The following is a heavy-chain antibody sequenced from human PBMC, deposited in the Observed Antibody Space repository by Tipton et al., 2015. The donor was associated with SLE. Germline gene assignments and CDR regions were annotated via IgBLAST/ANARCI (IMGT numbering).Heavy chain of an antibody. D-gene: IGHD6-6*01. Sequence: TLSLTCAVSGGSISSSNWWSWVRQPPGKGLEWIGEIYHSGSTNYNPSLKSRVTISVDKSKNQFSLKLSSLTAADTAVYYCARVWRQLANYFDYWGQGTLVTVSS. J-gene: IGHJ4*02. CDR1: GGSISSSNW. CDR3: ARVWRQLANYFDY. V-gene: IGHV4-4*02. CDR2: IYHSGST.